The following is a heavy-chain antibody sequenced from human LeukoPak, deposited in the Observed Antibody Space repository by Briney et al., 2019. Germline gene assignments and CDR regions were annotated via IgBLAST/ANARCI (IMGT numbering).Heavy chain of an antibody. D-gene: IGHD5-12*01. CDR1: GYLINSGYC. Sequence: SETLSLTCSVSGYLINSGYCWGWFRQSPGKGLEWIGSIYSTGDTYYKRSLKRRVSISVDSSKNQFSLKLRSVTAADTAVYYCASRATVANIYFDSWGQGNLVTVSS. J-gene: IGHJ4*02. CDR2: IYSTGDT. V-gene: IGHV4-38-2*02. CDR3: ASRATVANIYFDS.